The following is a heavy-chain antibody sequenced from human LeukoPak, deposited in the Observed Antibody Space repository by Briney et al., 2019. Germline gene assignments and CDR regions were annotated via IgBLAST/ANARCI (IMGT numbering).Heavy chain of an antibody. V-gene: IGHV4-39*07. CDR2: FYYSGST. J-gene: IGHJ6*03. Sequence: SETLSLTCTVSGGSISSSSYYWGWIRQPPGKGLEWIGNFYYSGSTYYNPSLKSRVTISVDTFKNQFSLKLSSVTAADTAVYYCAGTGYQLPEYYYYYMDVWGKGTTVTVSS. CDR3: AGTGYQLPEYYYYYMDV. CDR1: GGSISSSSYY. D-gene: IGHD2-2*01.